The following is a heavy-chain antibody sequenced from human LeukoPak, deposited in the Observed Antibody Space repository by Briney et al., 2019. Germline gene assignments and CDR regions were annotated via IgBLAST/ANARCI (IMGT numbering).Heavy chain of an antibody. J-gene: IGHJ5*02. V-gene: IGHV1-69*04. Sequence: GASVKVSCKASGGTFSSYAISWVRQAPGQGLEWMGRIIPIPGIANYAQKFQGRVTITADKSTSTAYVELSSLRSEDTAVYYCARDDRIAAAGMVGLDPWGQGTLVTVSS. D-gene: IGHD6-13*01. CDR3: ARDDRIAAAGMVGLDP. CDR1: GGTFSSYA. CDR2: IIPIPGIA.